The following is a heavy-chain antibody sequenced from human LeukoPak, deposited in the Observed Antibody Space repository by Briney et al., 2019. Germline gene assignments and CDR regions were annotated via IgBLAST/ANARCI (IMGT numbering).Heavy chain of an antibody. J-gene: IGHJ4*02. CDR1: GFTFTSSA. Sequence: SVTVSCKASGFTFTSSAMQWVRQARGQRLEWIGWIVVGSGNTNYAQKLQERVTITRDMSTSTAYMELSSLRSEDTAVYYCAAVAPYDSSGYYYFDYWGQGTLVTVSS. CDR2: IVVGSGNT. D-gene: IGHD3-22*01. V-gene: IGHV1-58*02. CDR3: AAVAPYDSSGYYYFDY.